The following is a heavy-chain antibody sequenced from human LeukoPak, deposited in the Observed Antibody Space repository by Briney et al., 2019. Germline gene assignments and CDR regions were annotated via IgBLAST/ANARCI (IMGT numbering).Heavy chain of an antibody. Sequence: SETLSLTCTVSGGSISSSSYYWGWIRQPPGKGLEWIGSIYHSGSTYYNPSLKSRVTLSVDTSKNQFSLKLNSVTAADTAIYYCARSIGSDYADYWGQGTLVTVSS. CDR2: IYHSGST. J-gene: IGHJ4*02. CDR3: ARSIGSDYADY. D-gene: IGHD3-10*01. CDR1: GGSISSSSYY. V-gene: IGHV4-39*01.